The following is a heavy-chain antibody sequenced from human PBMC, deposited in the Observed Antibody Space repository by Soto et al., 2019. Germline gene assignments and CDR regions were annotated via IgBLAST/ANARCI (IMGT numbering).Heavy chain of an antibody. Sequence: SETLSLTCTVSGGSIRSYYWSWIRQPPGKGLEWIGYIYYSASTNYNPSLKSRVTISVDTSNNQFSLKLSSVTAADTAVYYCAREPTFYFDYWGQGSPVTVSS. CDR3: AREPTFYFDY. CDR2: IYYSAST. CDR1: GGSIRSYY. V-gene: IGHV4-59*01. J-gene: IGHJ4*02.